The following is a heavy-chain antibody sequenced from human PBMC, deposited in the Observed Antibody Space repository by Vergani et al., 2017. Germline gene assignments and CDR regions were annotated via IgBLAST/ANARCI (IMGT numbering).Heavy chain of an antibody. V-gene: IGHV1-69*01. J-gene: IGHJ4*02. CDR1: GGTFSSYT. CDR2: IIPIFGTS. D-gene: IGHD6-6*01. CDR3: ATISRAARRQRDY. Sequence: QVQLVQSGAEVKKPGSSVKVSCKASGGTFSSYTINWVRQAPGQGLEWMGGIIPIFGTSNYAQKFQGRVTITADESTSTAYMELSSLRSEDTAVYYCATISRAARRQRDYWGQGTLVTVSS.